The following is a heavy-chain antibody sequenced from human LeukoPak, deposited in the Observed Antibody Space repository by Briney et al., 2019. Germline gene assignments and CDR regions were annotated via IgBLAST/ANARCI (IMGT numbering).Heavy chain of an antibody. CDR1: GYTFTSYA. CDR3: ARDRVGGDNDY. V-gene: IGHV1-3*01. D-gene: IGHD2-21*01. CDR2: INAGNGNT. Sequence: ASVKVSCKASGYTFTSYAMHWVRQAPGQRLEWMGWINAGNGNTKYSQKLQGRVTITRDTSASTAYMELSSLRSEDTAVYYCARDRVGGDNDYWGQGTLVTVSS. J-gene: IGHJ4*02.